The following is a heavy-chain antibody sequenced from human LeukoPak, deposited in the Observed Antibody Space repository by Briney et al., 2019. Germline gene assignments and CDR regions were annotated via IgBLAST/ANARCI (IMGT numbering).Heavy chain of an antibody. CDR1: GGTFSSYA. CDR3: ARDPSTAAAGWFDP. J-gene: IGHJ5*02. D-gene: IGHD6-13*01. V-gene: IGHV1-69*13. CDR2: IIPIFGTA. Sequence: ASVKVSCKASGGTFSSYAISWVRQAPGQGLEWMGGIIPIFGTANYAQKFQGRVTITADESTSTAYMELSSLRSEDTAVYYCARDPSTAAAGWFDPWGQGTQVTVSS.